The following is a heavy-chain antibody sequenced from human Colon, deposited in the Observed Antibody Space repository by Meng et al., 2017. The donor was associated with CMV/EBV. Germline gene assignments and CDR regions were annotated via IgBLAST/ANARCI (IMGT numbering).Heavy chain of an antibody. CDR3: ARESHSGAWNNWYFDI. CDR2: IGTPGDT. V-gene: IGHV3-13*01. CDR1: GFIFSMSE. Sequence: GESLKISCVGSGFIFSMSEFHWVRQPIGQGLEWVSAIGTPGDTYYSDSVKGRFTISRDNAKNSSYLQMDSLRAGDTAVYYCARESHSGAWNNWYFDIWGRGTLVTVSS. D-gene: IGHD6-19*01. J-gene: IGHJ2*01.